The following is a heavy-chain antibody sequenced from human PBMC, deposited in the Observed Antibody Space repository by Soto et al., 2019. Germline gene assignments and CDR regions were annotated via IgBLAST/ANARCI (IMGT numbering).Heavy chain of an antibody. J-gene: IGHJ6*02. V-gene: IGHV3-21*01. D-gene: IGHD6-6*01. CDR1: GFTFSSYS. CDR3: ARDGISSPPYHYYGMDV. CDR2: ISSSSSYI. Sequence: PGWYLRLSCAASGFTFSSYSMNWVRQAPGKGLEWVSSISSSSSYIYYADSVKGRFTISRDNAKNSLYLQMNSLRAEDTAVYCCARDGISSPPYHYYGMDVLGQGTPVTVSS.